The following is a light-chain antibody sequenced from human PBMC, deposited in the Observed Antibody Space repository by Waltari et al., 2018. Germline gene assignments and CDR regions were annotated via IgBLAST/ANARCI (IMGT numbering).Light chain of an antibody. CDR1: SSNIGNYL. CDR2: DNY. V-gene: IGLV1-51*01. J-gene: IGLJ2*01. Sequence: QSVLTQPPSVSAPPGQKVTISCSGSSSNIGNYLVSWYHQLPGATPKLLIYDNYKRPSGIPDRFSASKSGTSATLDIAGLQIGYEADYYCATWDNSLTAVVFGGGTKLTVL. CDR3: ATWDNSLTAVV.